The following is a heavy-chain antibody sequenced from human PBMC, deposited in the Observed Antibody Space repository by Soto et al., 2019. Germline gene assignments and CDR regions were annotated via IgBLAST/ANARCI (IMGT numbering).Heavy chain of an antibody. CDR1: GFTFSSYA. CDR2: ISGSGSNT. D-gene: IGHD3-10*01. V-gene: IGHV3-23*01. Sequence: EVQLLESGGGLVQPGGSLRLSCAASGFTFSSYAMSWVRQAPGKGLEWVSAISGSGSNTYYADSVKGRLTNSRDNSKNTRYLQMNSLRAGDTAVFYCAKSPPMVWGFIIMSLDSRGQGTLVTISS. J-gene: IGHJ4*02. CDR3: AKSPPMVWGFIIMSLDS.